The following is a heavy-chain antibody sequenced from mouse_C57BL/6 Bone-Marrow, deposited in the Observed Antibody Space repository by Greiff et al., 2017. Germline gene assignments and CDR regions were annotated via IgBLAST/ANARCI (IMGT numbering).Heavy chain of an antibody. J-gene: IGHJ4*01. Sequence: QVQLQQSGPELVKPGASVKISCKASGYAFSSSWMNWVKQRPGQGLEWIGRIYPGDGDTNYNGKFKGKATLTVDTSSSTAYMQLSSLTSEDSAVYYCASLRGLDYWGQGTSVTVSS. CDR2: IYPGDGDT. V-gene: IGHV1-82*01. CDR1: GYAFSSSW. CDR3: ASLRGLDY.